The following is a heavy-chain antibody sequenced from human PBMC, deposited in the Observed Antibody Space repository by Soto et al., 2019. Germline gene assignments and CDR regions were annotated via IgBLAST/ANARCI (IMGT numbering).Heavy chain of an antibody. CDR3: AKGGRQWLVTSDFNY. CDR1: GFTFSDYA. J-gene: IGHJ4*02. D-gene: IGHD6-19*01. CDR2: VSHDGRNT. V-gene: IGHV3-30*18. Sequence: VQLVESGGGVVQPGRSLRLSCAASGFTFSDYAMHWVRQAPGKGLEWVAVVSHDGRNTHYADSVKGRFTISRDSSKTTVSREMASLRAEDTAFYSCAKGGRQWLVTSDFNYWGQGDRVTVSS.